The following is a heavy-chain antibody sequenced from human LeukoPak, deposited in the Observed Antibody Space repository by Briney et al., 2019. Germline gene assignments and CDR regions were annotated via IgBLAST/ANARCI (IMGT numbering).Heavy chain of an antibody. CDR3: ARGTYDSGYAFDI. V-gene: IGHV4-30-2*01. Sequence: PSQTLSLTCAVSGGSISSGGYSWSWIRQPPGQGLEWIGYIYHSGSTYYNPSLKSRVTISVDRSKNQFSLKLSSVTAADTAVYYCARGTYDSGYAFDIWGQGTMVTVSS. CDR2: IYHSGST. J-gene: IGHJ3*02. CDR1: GGSISSGGYS. D-gene: IGHD5-12*01.